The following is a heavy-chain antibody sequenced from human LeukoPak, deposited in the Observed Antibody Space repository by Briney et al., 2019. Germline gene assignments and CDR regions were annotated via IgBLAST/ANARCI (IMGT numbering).Heavy chain of an antibody. CDR2: INAGNDNT. J-gene: IGHJ4*02. D-gene: IGHD3-22*01. CDR3: ARGGHYDSSDYYSPGY. V-gene: IGHV1-3*01. Sequence: ASVKVSCKASGYTFTNYAIHWVRQAPGHRLDWMGWINAGNDNTRYSQKFQGRVTITWDTSASTAYMELSSLRSEDTAVYFCARGGHYDSSDYYSPGYWGQGTLVTVSS. CDR1: GYTFTNYA.